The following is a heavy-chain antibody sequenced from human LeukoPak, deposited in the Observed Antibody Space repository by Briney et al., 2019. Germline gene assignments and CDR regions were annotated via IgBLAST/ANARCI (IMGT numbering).Heavy chain of an antibody. J-gene: IGHJ5*02. CDR1: GFTFSSYS. Sequence: GGSLRLSCAASGFTFSSYSMNWVRQAPGKGLEWVSSISSSSSYIYYADSVKGRFTISRDNAKNSLYLQMNSLRAEDTAVYYCARDMGTTNWFDPRGQGTLVTVSS. D-gene: IGHD1-26*01. CDR3: ARDMGTTNWFDP. CDR2: ISSSSSYI. V-gene: IGHV3-21*01.